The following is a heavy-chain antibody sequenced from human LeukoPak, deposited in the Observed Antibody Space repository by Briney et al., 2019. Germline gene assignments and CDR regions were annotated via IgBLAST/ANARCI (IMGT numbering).Heavy chain of an antibody. CDR2: IKEDDSEI. Sequence: GGSLRLSCAASGFTFSNYGMSWVRQAPGKGLEWVANIKEDDSEIYYVDSVKGRFTISRDNAKNSLYLQMSSLRVEDTAVYYCARLTSLDQWGQGTLVTVSS. V-gene: IGHV3-7*01. J-gene: IGHJ4*02. CDR1: GFTFSNYG. CDR3: ARLTSLDQ.